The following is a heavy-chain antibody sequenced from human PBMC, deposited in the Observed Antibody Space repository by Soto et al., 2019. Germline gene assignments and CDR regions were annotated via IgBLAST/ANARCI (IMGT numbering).Heavy chain of an antibody. CDR3: AREPPVQFDWTVDY. CDR2: ISSSGSTI. D-gene: IGHD3-9*01. CDR1: GFTFSSYE. Sequence: PGGSLRLSCAASGFTFSSYEMNWVRQAPGKGLEWVSYISSSGSTIYYADSVKGRFTISRDNAKNSLYLQMNSLRAEDTAVYYCAREPPVQFDWTVDYWGQGTLVTVSS. J-gene: IGHJ4*02. V-gene: IGHV3-48*03.